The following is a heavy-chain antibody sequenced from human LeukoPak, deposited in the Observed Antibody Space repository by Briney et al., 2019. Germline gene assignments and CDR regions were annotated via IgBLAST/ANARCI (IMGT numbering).Heavy chain of an antibody. CDR3: VRSSTYHLFDD. CDR2: MYYSGST. Sequence: SETLSLTCTVSGGSISSYYWSWIRQPPGKGLEWIGYMYYSGSTNYNPSLKSRVTISVDMSKNQFSLKLSSVTAADTAVYYCVRSSTYHLFDDWGQGTLVTVSS. CDR1: GGSISSYY. V-gene: IGHV4-59*08. J-gene: IGHJ4*02. D-gene: IGHD2-15*01.